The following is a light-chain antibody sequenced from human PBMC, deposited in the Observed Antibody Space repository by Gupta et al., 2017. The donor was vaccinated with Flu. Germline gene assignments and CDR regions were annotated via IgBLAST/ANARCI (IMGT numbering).Light chain of an antibody. CDR3: QQADSFPFT. J-gene: IGKJ5*01. CDR2: AAS. V-gene: IGKV1-12*01. Sequence: DIQMTQSPSSVSASVGDRVTITCRASQSIRTWLTWYQQKPGKAPKLLIYAASNLKSGVPSRFSGSGSGTEFTLTINSLQAEEFATYYCQQADSFPFTFGQGTQVEIK. CDR1: QSIRTW.